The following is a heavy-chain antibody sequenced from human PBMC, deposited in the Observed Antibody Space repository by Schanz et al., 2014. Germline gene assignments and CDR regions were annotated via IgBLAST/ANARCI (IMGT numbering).Heavy chain of an antibody. V-gene: IGHV1-18*04. CDR3: ARNIIATARAYDI. Sequence: QVQLVQSGREVKKPGASVKVSCKASGYTFPSYGISWVRQAPGQGLEWMGWINVYNGDTKFAKTFQDRVTLTTDTXXSTAYMELRSLXXXXXXXYYCARNIIATARAYDIWGQGTMVTVSS. CDR2: INVYNGDT. CDR1: GYTFPSYG. J-gene: IGHJ3*02. D-gene: IGHD6-13*01.